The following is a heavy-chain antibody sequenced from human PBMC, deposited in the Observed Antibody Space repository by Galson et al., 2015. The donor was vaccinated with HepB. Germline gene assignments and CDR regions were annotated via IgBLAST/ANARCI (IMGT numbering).Heavy chain of an antibody. D-gene: IGHD3-22*01. Sequence: SLRLSCAASGFTFDDYAMHWVRQAPGKGLEWVSGISWNSGSIDYADSVKGRFTISRDNAKSSLFLQMNSLRTEGTALYYCAKASRYDSSGFYYHWGQGTLVTVSS. CDR3: AKASRYDSSGFYYH. CDR2: ISWNSGSI. CDR1: GFTFDDYA. J-gene: IGHJ4*02. V-gene: IGHV3-9*01.